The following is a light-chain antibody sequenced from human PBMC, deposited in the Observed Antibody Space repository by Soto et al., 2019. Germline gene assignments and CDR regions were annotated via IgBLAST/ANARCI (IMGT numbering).Light chain of an antibody. CDR3: SSYAGSNNLVV. Sequence: QSALTQPPSASGSPGQSVTISCTGTSSDVGDYNYVSWYQQHPGKAPKLMIYEVSKRPSGVPDRFSGSKSRNTASLTVSGLQAEDEADYYCSSYAGSNNLVVFGGGTKLTVL. CDR1: SSDVGDYNY. CDR2: EVS. V-gene: IGLV2-8*01. J-gene: IGLJ2*01.